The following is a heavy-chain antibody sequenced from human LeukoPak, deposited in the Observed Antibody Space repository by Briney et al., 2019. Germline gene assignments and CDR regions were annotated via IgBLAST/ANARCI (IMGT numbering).Heavy chain of an antibody. J-gene: IGHJ4*02. CDR2: INHSGST. Sequence: PSETLSLTCAVYGGSFSGYYWSWIRQPPGKGLEWIGEINHSGSTNYNPSLKSRVTISVDTSKNQFSLKLSSVTAADTAVYYCARSSPVLGSGSLLSPRPRPFDYRGQGTLVTVSS. D-gene: IGHD3-10*01. V-gene: IGHV4-34*01. CDR3: ARSSPVLGSGSLLSPRPRPFDY. CDR1: GGSFSGYY.